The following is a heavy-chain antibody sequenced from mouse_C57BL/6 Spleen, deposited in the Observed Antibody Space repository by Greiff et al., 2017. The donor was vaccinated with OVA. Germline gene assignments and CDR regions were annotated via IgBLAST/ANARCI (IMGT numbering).Heavy chain of an antibody. CDR1: GCTFTSYW. CDR2: IDPSDSET. D-gene: IGHD4-1*01. CDR3: ARTNWDSYYFDY. Sequence: VQLQQPGAELVRPGSSVKLSCKASGCTFTSYWMHWVKQRPIQGLEWIGNIDPSDSETHYNQKFKDKATLTVDKSSSTAYMQLSSLTSEDSAVYYCARTNWDSYYFDYWGQGTTLTVSS. V-gene: IGHV1-52*01. J-gene: IGHJ2*01.